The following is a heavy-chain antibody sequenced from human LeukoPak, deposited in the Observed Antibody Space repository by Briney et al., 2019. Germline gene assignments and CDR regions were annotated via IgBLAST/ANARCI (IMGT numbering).Heavy chain of an antibody. CDR1: GGSIRSSSYY. J-gene: IGHJ4*02. CDR3: ASSVVVVTALAFDY. V-gene: IGHV4-39*07. Sequence: SETLSLTCTVPGGSIRSSSYYWGWIRQPPGKGLEWIGSIYYSGSTYYNPSLKSRVTISVDTSENQFSLKLSSVTAADTAVYYCASSVVVVTALAFDYWGQGTLVTVSS. D-gene: IGHD2-21*02. CDR2: IYYSGST.